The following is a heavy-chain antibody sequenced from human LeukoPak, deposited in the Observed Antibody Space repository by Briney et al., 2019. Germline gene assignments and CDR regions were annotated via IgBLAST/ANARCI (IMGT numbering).Heavy chain of an antibody. CDR2: IIPIFGTA. V-gene: IGHV1-69*05. Sequence: ASVKVSCKASGGTFSSYAISWVRQAPGQGLEWMGRIIPIFGTANYAQKFQGRVTITTDESTSTAYMKLSSLRSEDTAVYYCARERRAVAGYFDYWGQGTLVTVSS. D-gene: IGHD6-19*01. CDR1: GGTFSSYA. J-gene: IGHJ4*02. CDR3: ARERRAVAGYFDY.